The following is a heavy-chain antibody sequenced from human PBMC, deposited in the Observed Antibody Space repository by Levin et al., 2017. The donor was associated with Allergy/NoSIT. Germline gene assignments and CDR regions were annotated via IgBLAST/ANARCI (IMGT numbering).Heavy chain of an antibody. CDR1: EFTFSSYA. V-gene: IGHV3-30*04. CDR2: ISYDASGK. J-gene: IGHJ4*02. Sequence: GESLKISCAASEFTFSSYAMHWVRQAPGKGLEWVAFISYDASGKYYADSVKGRFTISRDNSKNTLYLQMSTLRPADTAVYYCATDRYGDYVFDYWGQGTLVTVSS. CDR3: ATDRYGDYVFDY. D-gene: IGHD4-17*01.